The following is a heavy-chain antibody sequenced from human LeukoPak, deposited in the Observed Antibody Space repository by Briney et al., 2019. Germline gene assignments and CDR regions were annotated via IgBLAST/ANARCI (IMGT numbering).Heavy chain of an antibody. CDR3: ARTEGVSVTAEYYFDY. CDR2: IYYSGGT. V-gene: IGHV4-31*03. CDR1: GGSISSGGYY. Sequence: PSETLSLTCTVSGGSISSGGYYWSWIRQHPGKGLEWIGYIYYSGGTYYNPSLKSRVTISVDTSKNQFSLKLSSVTAADTAVYYCARTEGVSVTAEYYFDYWGQGTLVTVSS. D-gene: IGHD2-21*02. J-gene: IGHJ4*02.